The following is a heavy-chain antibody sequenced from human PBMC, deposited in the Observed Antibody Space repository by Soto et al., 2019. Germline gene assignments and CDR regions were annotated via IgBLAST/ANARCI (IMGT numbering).Heavy chain of an antibody. Sequence: PGGSLRLSCAASGFTCSSYSMNWVRQAPGKGLEWVGRIKSKTDGGTTDYAAPVKGRFTISRDDSKNTLYLQMNSLKTEDTAVYYCTTDLGPGYYMDVWGKGTTVTVSS. CDR1: GFTCSSYS. J-gene: IGHJ6*03. CDR2: IKSKTDGGTT. D-gene: IGHD3-16*01. V-gene: IGHV3-15*01. CDR3: TTDLGPGYYMDV.